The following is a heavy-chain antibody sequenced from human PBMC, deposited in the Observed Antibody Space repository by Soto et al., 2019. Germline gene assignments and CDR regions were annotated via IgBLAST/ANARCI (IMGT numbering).Heavy chain of an antibody. CDR3: ARWSDIVGAAEALDV. D-gene: IGHD1-26*01. Sequence: ASVKVSCKTSGYTFINYGITWVRQAPGQGLEWMGWLSACNGDTSSAEKLQDRFTMTTDTSTNTVYMDMRSLTADDTAVYYCARWSDIVGAAEALDVWGQGTMVTV. V-gene: IGHV1-18*01. J-gene: IGHJ3*01. CDR2: LSACNGDT. CDR1: GYTFINYG.